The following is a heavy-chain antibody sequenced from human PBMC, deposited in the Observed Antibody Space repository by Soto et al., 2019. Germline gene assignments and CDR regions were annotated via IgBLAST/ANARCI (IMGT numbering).Heavy chain of an antibody. Sequence: GCLRLSCSASGFTFSSYAMSWVRQAPGKGLEWVSAISGSGGSTYYADSVKGRFTISRDNSKNTLYLQMNSLRAEDTAVYYCAKAKYSSSFDYWGQGTLVTVSS. D-gene: IGHD6-6*01. V-gene: IGHV3-23*01. CDR2: ISGSGGST. J-gene: IGHJ4*02. CDR1: GFTFSSYA. CDR3: AKAKYSSSFDY.